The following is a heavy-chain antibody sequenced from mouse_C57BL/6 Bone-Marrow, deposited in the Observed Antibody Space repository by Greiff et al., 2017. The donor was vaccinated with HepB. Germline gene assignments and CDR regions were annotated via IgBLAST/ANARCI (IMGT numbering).Heavy chain of an antibody. J-gene: IGHJ3*01. D-gene: IGHD1-1*01. CDR2: IYPRSGNT. CDR3: ARGYYGARFAY. CDR1: GYTFTSYG. Sequence: VMLVESGAELARPGASVKLSCKASGYTFTSYGISWVKQSTGQGLEWIGEIYPRSGNTYYNEKFKGKATLTADKSSSTAYMELRSLTSEDSAVYFCARGYYGARFAYWGQGTLVTVSA. V-gene: IGHV1-81*01.